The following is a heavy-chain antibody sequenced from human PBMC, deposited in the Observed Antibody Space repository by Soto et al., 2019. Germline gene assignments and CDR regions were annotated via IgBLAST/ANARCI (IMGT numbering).Heavy chain of an antibody. Sequence: EGSLRLSCAASGFTFSSYSMNWVRQAPGKGLEWVSYISSSSSTIYYADSVKGRFTISRDNAKNSLYLQMNSLRAEDTAVYYCASEGTNGEKNYYYYGMDVWGQGTTVTVSS. CDR2: ISSSSSTI. V-gene: IGHV3-48*01. CDR3: ASEGTNGEKNYYYYGMDV. CDR1: GFTFSSYS. J-gene: IGHJ6*02. D-gene: IGHD3-10*01.